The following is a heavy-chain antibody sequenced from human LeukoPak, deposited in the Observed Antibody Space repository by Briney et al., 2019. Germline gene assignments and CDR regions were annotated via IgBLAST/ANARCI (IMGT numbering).Heavy chain of an antibody. D-gene: IGHD3-10*02. J-gene: IGHJ6*04. CDR3: AELGITMIGGV. CDR2: VYSGGST. Sequence: PGGSLRLSCAASGFTFSSYGMHWVRQAPGKGLEWVSVVYSGGSTYYADSVKGRLTISRDISKNTLYLQMNSLRAEDTAVYYCAELGITMIGGVWGKGTTVTISS. V-gene: IGHV3-NL1*01. CDR1: GFTFSSYG.